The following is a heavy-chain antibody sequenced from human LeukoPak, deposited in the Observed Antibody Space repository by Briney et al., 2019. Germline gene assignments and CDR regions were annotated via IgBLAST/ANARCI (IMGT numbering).Heavy chain of an antibody. Sequence: GGSLRLSCAASGFTFSSYSMNWVRQAPGKGLEWVSSISSSSSYIYYADSVKGRFTISRDNAKNSLYLQMNSLRAEDTAVYYCARSCSSTSCSDHWGQGTLVTVSS. CDR2: ISSSSSYI. D-gene: IGHD2-2*01. J-gene: IGHJ4*02. CDR3: ARSCSSTSCSDH. CDR1: GFTFSSYS. V-gene: IGHV3-21*01.